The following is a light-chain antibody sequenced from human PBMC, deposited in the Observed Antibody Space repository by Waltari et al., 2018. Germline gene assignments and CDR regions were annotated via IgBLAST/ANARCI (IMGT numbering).Light chain of an antibody. CDR2: WAS. CDR1: QTVLYSSNNKNF. J-gene: IGKJ2*01. Sequence: DIVMTQSPDSLAVSLGERATINCKSSQTVLYSSNNKNFLAWYQQKAGQPPKLLINWASTRDFGVPDRFRGSGSGTDFTLTISSLQAEDVAVYYCQQYYRTPPTFGQGTKLEIK. V-gene: IGKV4-1*01. CDR3: QQYYRTPPT.